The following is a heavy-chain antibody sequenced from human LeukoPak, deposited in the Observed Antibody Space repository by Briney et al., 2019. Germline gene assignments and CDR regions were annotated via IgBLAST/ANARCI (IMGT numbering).Heavy chain of an antibody. V-gene: IGHV4-34*01. CDR2: IKHRGDT. CDR3: ARGPTISETGYFDF. D-gene: IGHD1-1*01. J-gene: IGHJ4*03. Sequence: SETLSLPCAVYGESFSAYYWSWIRQSPGKGLEWIAEIKHRGDTNYNPSVKSRVTISIDTSKNQFSLKVRSLTAADTAVYYCARGPTISETGYFDFWGQGTLVTVSS. CDR1: GESFSAYY.